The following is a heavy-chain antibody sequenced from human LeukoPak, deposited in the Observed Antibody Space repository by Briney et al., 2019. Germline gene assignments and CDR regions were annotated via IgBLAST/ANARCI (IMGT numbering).Heavy chain of an antibody. V-gene: IGHV4-59*01. CDR2: IYYSGSI. J-gene: IGHJ4*02. CDR3: ARGNRYLDY. CDR1: GGSISSYY. Sequence: SETLSLICTVSGGSISSYYWSWIRQPPGKGLEWIGYIYYSGSINYNPSLKSRVTISVDTSKNQFSLKVSSVTAADTAVYYCARGNRYLDYWGQGTLVTVSS. D-gene: IGHD1-14*01.